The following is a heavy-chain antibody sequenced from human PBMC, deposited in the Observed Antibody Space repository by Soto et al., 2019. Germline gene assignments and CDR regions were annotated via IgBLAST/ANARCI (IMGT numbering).Heavy chain of an antibody. CDR3: ARGTYDFWSGPSPGWLDP. V-gene: IGHV4-30-2*01. CDR1: GGSISSGGYS. D-gene: IGHD3-3*01. Sequence: SETLSLTCAVSGGSISSGGYSWSWIRQPPGKGLEWIGYIYHSGSTYYNPSLKSRVTISVDRSKNQFSLKLSSVTAADTAVYYCARGTYDFWSGPSPGWLDPWGQGTLVTVSS. CDR2: IYHSGST. J-gene: IGHJ5*02.